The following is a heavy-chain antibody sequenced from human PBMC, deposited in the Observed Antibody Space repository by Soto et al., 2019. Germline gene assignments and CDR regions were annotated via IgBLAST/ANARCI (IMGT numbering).Heavy chain of an antibody. J-gene: IGHJ4*02. Sequence: ASVEVAFKASGYTLTDYARHLVLQDPGQRLEWMGWISTGNGNTKYSQKFQGRVTITRDTSENTAYMELSSLRSEDTAVYYCAHGSKMCNNEYWGKGHMVNVS. CDR3: AHGSKMCNNEY. CDR1: GYTLTDYA. V-gene: IGHV1-3*04. D-gene: IGHD3-10*01. CDR2: ISTGNGNT.